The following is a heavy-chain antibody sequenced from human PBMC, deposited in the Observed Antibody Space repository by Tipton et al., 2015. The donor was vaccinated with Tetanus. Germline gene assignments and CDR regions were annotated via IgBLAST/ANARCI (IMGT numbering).Heavy chain of an antibody. V-gene: IGHV4-34*01. CDR1: GGSFSGYY. D-gene: IGHD6-6*01. CDR3: ARAPAARFDFYGMDV. J-gene: IGHJ6*02. Sequence: TLSLTCAVYGGSFSGYYWSWIRQPPGKGLEWIGEINHSGSTNYNPSLKSRVTISVDTSKNQFSLQLNSVTPEDTAVYYCARAPAARFDFYGMDVWGQGTTVTVSS. CDR2: INHSGST.